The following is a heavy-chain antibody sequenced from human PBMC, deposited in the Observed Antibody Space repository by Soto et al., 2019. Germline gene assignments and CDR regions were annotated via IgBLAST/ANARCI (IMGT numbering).Heavy chain of an antibody. CDR3: ARVLGLRWLGYCSGGSCYAVGY. CDR2: MNPNSGNT. J-gene: IGHJ4*02. V-gene: IGHV1-8*01. D-gene: IGHD2-15*01. Sequence: GASVKVSCKASGYTFTSYDINWLRQATGQGLEWMGWMNPNSGNTGYAQKFQGRVTMTRNTSISTAYMELSSLRSEDTAVYYCARVLGLRWLGYCSGGSCYAVGYWGQGTLVTVSS. CDR1: GYTFTSYD.